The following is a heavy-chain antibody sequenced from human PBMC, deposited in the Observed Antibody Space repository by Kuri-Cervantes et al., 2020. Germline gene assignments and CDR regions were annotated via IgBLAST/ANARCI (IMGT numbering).Heavy chain of an antibody. CDR3: ASGVVPEAAQRFDY. J-gene: IGHJ4*02. V-gene: IGHV1-69*05. D-gene: IGHD2-2*01. Sequence: SVKVSCKASGSTFSSYAISWVRQAPGQGLEWMGGIIPISGTPNYAQKFQDRVTITTDESTSTAYMKLSSLRSEDTAVYYCASGVVPEAAQRFDYWGQGTLVTVSS. CDR2: IIPISGTP. CDR1: GSTFSSYA.